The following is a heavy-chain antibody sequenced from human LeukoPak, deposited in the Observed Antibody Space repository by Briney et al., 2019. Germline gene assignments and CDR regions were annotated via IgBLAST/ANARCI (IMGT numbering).Heavy chain of an antibody. CDR2: INPSGDST. V-gene: IGHV1-46*01. CDR3: ARAGFGESELAADY. CDR1: GYTFPSYY. Sequence: ASVKVSCKASGYTFPSYYMHWVRHAPGQGLEWMGIINPSGDSTTYAQKFQGRVTMTRDTSTSTVYMELSSLRSEDTAVYYCARAGFGESELAADYWGQGTLVTVSS. D-gene: IGHD3-10*01. J-gene: IGHJ4*02.